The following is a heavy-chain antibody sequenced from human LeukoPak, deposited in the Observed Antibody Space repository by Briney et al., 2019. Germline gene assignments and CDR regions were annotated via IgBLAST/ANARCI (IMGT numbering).Heavy chain of an antibody. CDR2: IIPILAIT. J-gene: IGHJ4*02. D-gene: IGHD1-1*01. V-gene: IGHV1-69*04. CDR3: AREGNSAFDY. Sequence: ASVKVSCKASGGTFSSYTMSWVRRAPGQGLEWMGRIIPILAITNYAQKFQGRVTITADKSTSTAYMELSSLRSEDTAVYYCAREGNSAFDYWGQGTLVTVSS. CDR1: GGTFSSYT.